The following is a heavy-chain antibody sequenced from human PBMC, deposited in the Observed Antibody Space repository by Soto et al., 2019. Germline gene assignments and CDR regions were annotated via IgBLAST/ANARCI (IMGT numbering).Heavy chain of an antibody. CDR3: ARTYCTTTSCQAHGMDV. CDR1: GGSVNSGSYY. J-gene: IGHJ6*02. Sequence: QVQLQESGPGLVKPSETLSLTCTVSGGSVNSGSYYWPWTRQPPEKGLERIGCLYYNTNTNYNPSRKSRVTLSVDTSKNQFSRKLSSVTAADTAVYYCARTYCTTTSCQAHGMDVWGQGTTVTVSS. CDR2: LYYNTNT. D-gene: IGHD2-2*01. V-gene: IGHV4-61*01.